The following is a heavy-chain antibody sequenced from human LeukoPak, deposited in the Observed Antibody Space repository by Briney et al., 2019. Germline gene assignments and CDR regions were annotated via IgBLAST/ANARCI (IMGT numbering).Heavy chain of an antibody. CDR3: TKEEQQPWFFDY. CDR1: GFTFSSYW. Sequence: GSLRLSCAASGFTFSSYWMHWVRQAPGKGLVWVSLISGDGSTTIYADSVKGRFTISRDNSKNTLYLQMNSLRAEDTAVYYCTKEEQQPWFFDYWGQGTLVTVSS. J-gene: IGHJ4*02. D-gene: IGHD5-18*01. V-gene: IGHV3-74*01. CDR2: ISGDGSTT.